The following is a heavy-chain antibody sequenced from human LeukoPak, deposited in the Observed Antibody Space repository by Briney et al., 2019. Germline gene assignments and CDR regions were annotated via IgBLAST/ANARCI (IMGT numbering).Heavy chain of an antibody. CDR1: GGSISSSSYY. V-gene: IGHV4-61*05. D-gene: IGHD6-19*01. CDR3: ARHEIAVAGSPDY. Sequence: SETLSLTCTVSGGSISSSSYYWSWIRQPPGKGLEWIGYIYYSGSTNYNPSLKSRVTISVDTSKNQFSLKLSSVTAADTAVYYCARHEIAVAGSPDYWGQGTLVTVSS. CDR2: IYYSGST. J-gene: IGHJ4*02.